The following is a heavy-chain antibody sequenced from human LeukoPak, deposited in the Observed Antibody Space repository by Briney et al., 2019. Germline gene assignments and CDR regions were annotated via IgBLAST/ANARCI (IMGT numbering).Heavy chain of an antibody. CDR2: IYPGDSDT. V-gene: IGHV5-51*01. J-gene: IGHJ6*02. D-gene: IGHD4-17*01. CDR3: ARQGTDDYGDYLYYYYYGMDV. Sequence: PGESLKISCKGSGYSFTSYWIGWVRQMPATGLEWMGIIYPGDSDTRYSPSFQGQVTISADKSISTAYLQWSSLKASDTAMYYCARQGTDDYGDYLYYYYYGMDVWGQGTTVTVSS. CDR1: GYSFTSYW.